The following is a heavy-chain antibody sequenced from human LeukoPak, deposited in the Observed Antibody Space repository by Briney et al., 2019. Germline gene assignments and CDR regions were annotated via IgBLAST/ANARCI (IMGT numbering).Heavy chain of an antibody. D-gene: IGHD3-10*01. V-gene: IGHV1-69*04. CDR3: ARGRTLLFGVPYYYYGMDV. Sequence: SVKVSCKASGGTFSSYAISWVRQAPGQGLEWMGRIIPILGIANYAQKFQGRVTITADKSTSTAYMELRSLRSDDTAVYYCARGRTLLFGVPYYYYGMDVWGQGTTLTVSS. CDR1: GGTFSSYA. CDR2: IIPILGIA. J-gene: IGHJ6*02.